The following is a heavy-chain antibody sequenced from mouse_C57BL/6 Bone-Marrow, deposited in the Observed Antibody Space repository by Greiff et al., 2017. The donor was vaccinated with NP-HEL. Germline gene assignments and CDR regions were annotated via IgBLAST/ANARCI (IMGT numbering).Heavy chain of an antibody. V-gene: IGHV1-26*01. CDR2: INPNNGGT. J-gene: IGHJ2*01. D-gene: IGHD2-4*01. Sequence: VQLQQSGPELVKPGASVKISCKASGYTFTDYYMNWVKQSHGKSLEWIGDINPNNGGTSYNQKFKGKATLTVDKSSSTAYMELRSLTSEDSAVYYCARNYDVEYYFDYWGQGTTLTVSS. CDR1: GYTFTDYY. CDR3: ARNYDVEYYFDY.